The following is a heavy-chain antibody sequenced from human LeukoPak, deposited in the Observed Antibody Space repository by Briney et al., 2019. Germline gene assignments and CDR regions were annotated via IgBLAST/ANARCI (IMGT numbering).Heavy chain of an antibody. CDR2: IYSGGST. V-gene: IGHV3-66*01. CDR1: GFTVSTTY. Sequence: PGGSLRLSCAASGFTVSTTYMSWVRQAPGKGLDWVSVIYSGGSTSSADSVKGRFTISRDNSKNTLYLRMNSLRAEDTAVYYCAKGSFRYCSGGSCYSGAFDIWGQGTMVTVSS. J-gene: IGHJ3*02. D-gene: IGHD2-15*01. CDR3: AKGSFRYCSGGSCYSGAFDI.